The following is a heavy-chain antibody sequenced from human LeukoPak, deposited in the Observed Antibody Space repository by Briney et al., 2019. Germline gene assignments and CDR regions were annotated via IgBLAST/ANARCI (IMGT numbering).Heavy chain of an antibody. D-gene: IGHD1-26*01. CDR1: GGSISSYY. J-gene: IGHJ6*03. Sequence: SETLSLTCTVSGGSISSYYWSWIRQPPGKGLEWIGYIYYSGSTNYNPSLKSRVTISVDTSKNQFSLKLSSVTAADTAVYYCARGLYSGSLYYYYYMDVWGKGTTVTISS. V-gene: IGHV4-59*01. CDR3: ARGLYSGSLYYYYYMDV. CDR2: IYYSGST.